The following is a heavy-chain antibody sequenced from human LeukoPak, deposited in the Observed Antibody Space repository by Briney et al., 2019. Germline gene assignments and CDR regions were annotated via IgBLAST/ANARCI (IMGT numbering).Heavy chain of an antibody. Sequence: GASVKVSCKASGYTFTSYYMHWVRQAPGQGLEWMGIINPSGGSTSYAQKFQGRVTMTRDTSTSTVYMGLSSLRSEDTAVYYCARGKDSNRYYYYGMDVWGQGTTVTVSS. J-gene: IGHJ6*02. CDR2: INPSGGST. V-gene: IGHV1-46*01. CDR3: ARGKDSNRYYYYGMDV. CDR1: GYTFTSYY.